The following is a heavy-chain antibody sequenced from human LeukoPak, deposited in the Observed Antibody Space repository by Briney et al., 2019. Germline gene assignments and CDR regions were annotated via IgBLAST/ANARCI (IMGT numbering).Heavy chain of an antibody. CDR2: ISWNSGSI. Sequence: PGRSLRLSCAASGFSFYDYAMHWVRQAPGKGLEWVSGISWNSGSIGYADSVKGRFTISRDNAKNSLYLQMNSLRAEDTALYYCAKDMSLGRGYSSGWLTSDYYYGMDVWGQGTTVTVSS. D-gene: IGHD6-19*01. CDR1: GFSFYDYA. CDR3: AKDMSLGRGYSSGWLTSDYYYGMDV. J-gene: IGHJ6*02. V-gene: IGHV3-9*01.